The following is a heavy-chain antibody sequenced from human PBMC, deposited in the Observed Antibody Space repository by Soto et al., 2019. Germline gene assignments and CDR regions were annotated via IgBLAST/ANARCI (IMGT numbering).Heavy chain of an antibody. CDR3: ARGGVIVATSTPRFDY. CDR2: IYYSGST. CDR1: GGSISSYY. V-gene: IGHV4-59*01. Sequence: SETLSLTCTVSGGSISSYYWSWIRQPPGKGLEWIGYIYYSGSTNYNPSLKSRVTISVDTSKNQFSLKLSSVTAADTAVYYCARGGVIVATSTPRFDYWGQGTLVTVSS. D-gene: IGHD5-12*01. J-gene: IGHJ4*02.